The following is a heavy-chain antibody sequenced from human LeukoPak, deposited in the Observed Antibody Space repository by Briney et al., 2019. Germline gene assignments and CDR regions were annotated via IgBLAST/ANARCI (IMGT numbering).Heavy chain of an antibody. D-gene: IGHD3-3*01. CDR3: ARELSGDLDY. V-gene: IGHV3-21*01. CDR2: ISSRNTYI. J-gene: IGHJ4*02. Sequence: GGSLRLSYAASGFTFSSYSMNWVRQAPGKGLEWVSSISSRNTYIYYADSVKGRFTISSDNAKNSLYLQMSSLRAEDTAVYYCARELSGDLDYWGQGTLVTVSS. CDR1: GFTFSSYS.